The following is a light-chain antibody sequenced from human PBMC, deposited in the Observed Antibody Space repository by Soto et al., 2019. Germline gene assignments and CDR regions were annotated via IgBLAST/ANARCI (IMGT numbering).Light chain of an antibody. CDR3: GSYTSTDTPFV. Sequence: QSALARPSSVSGSPGQSITISCTGTSTDVGGYNYVSWYQHHPGKGPKLIIYEVSNRPSGVSDRFSGSKSGNKASLIISNLEAEDESDYYCGSYTSTDTPFVFXTGTKRTVL. V-gene: IGLV2-14*01. CDR2: EVS. J-gene: IGLJ1*01. CDR1: STDVGGYNY.